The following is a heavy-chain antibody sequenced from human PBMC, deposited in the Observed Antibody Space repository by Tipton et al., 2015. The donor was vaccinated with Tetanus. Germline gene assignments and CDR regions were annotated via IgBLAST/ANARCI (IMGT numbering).Heavy chain of an antibody. CDR1: GGSISSGGYY. CDR3: ARFLAAAGILDY. V-gene: IGHV4-31*03. J-gene: IGHJ4*02. Sequence: TLSLTCTVSGGSISSGGYYWSWIRQHPGKGLEWIGYIYYSGSTYYNPSLKSRVTISVDTSKNQFSLKLSSVTAADTAVYYCARFLAAAGILDYWGQGTLVTVSS. CDR2: IYYSGST. D-gene: IGHD6-13*01.